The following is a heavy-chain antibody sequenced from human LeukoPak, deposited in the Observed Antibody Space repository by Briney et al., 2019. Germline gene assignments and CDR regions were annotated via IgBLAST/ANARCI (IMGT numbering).Heavy chain of an antibody. CDR1: GYTFTSYY. CDR2: INPSGGCT. Sequence: ASVKVSCKASGYTFTSYYMHWVRQAPGQGLEWMGIINPSGGCTSYAQKFQGRVTMTRDTSTSTVYMELSSLRSEDTAVYYCARDRYFDWLPRDWGQGTLVTVSS. D-gene: IGHD3-9*01. J-gene: IGHJ4*02. CDR3: ARDRYFDWLPRD. V-gene: IGHV1-46*01.